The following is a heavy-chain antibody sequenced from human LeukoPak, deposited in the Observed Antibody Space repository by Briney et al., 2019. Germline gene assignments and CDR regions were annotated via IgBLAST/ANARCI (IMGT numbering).Heavy chain of an antibody. CDR2: IYSSGSP. CDR3: ARGGSRYGLGSFDY. V-gene: IGHV4-31*03. Sequence: SQTLSLTCIVSGGSISSDGYYWSWIRQPSGKGLEWIGYIYSSGSPYYNPSLKSRLTISVDTSEKQYSLRLSSVTAADTAVYYCARGGSRYGLGSFDYWGQGTLVTVSP. CDR1: GGSISSDGYY. J-gene: IGHJ4*02. D-gene: IGHD3-16*01.